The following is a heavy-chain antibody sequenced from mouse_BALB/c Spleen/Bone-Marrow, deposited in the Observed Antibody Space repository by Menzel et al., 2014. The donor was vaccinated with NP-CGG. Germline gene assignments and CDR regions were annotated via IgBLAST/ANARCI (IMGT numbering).Heavy chain of an antibody. CDR1: GFDFSRYW. Sequence: EVQVAESGGGLVQPGGSLKLSCAASGFDFSRYWMSWVRQAPGKGLQWIGEINPESNTINYTPSLKDKFIISRDNAKNTLYLQMSKVRSEDTALYCCARLGYYGWFAYWGQGTLVTVSA. CDR3: ARLGYYGWFAY. D-gene: IGHD2-3*01. J-gene: IGHJ3*01. CDR2: INPESNTI. V-gene: IGHV4-1*02.